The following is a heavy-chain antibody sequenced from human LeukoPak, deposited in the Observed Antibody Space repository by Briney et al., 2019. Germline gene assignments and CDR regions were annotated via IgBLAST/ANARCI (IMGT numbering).Heavy chain of an antibody. CDR1: GGSLSSYY. CDR3: ARTYASTSIDS. V-gene: IGHV4-59*01. Sequence: QTSETLSLTCTVSGGSLSSYYWSWIRQPPGEGLEWIGYVHSSAATNYNPSLKSRVTMSLDTSKNQFSLKLTSVTTADTAIYYCARTYASTSIDSWGQGTLVTVSS. J-gene: IGHJ4*02. CDR2: VHSSAAT. D-gene: IGHD2-2*01.